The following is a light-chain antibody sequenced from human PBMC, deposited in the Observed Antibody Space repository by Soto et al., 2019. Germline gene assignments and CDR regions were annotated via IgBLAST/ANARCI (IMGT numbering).Light chain of an antibody. V-gene: IGLV1-44*01. CDR2: VND. Sequence: QSVLTQPPSVSGTPGQRVTISCSGSNSNIGSNNVNWYQQLPGTAPKLLICVNDQRPSGVPDRFSGSKSGNSASLTISGLQSEDEAEYYCAAWDDSPNGFYVFGTGTKVTVL. CDR3: AAWDDSPNGFYV. J-gene: IGLJ1*01. CDR1: NSNIGSNN.